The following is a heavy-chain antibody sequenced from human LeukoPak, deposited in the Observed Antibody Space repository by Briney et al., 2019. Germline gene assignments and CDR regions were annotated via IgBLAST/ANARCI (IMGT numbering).Heavy chain of an antibody. CDR2: ISAETNNT. J-gene: IGHJ5*02. CDR3: AKRYSDGGFDP. V-gene: IGHV3-23*01. CDR1: GLTFSNSA. Sequence: GGSLRLSCVASGLTFSNSAMTWVRQGPGKGLEWVSSISAETNNTYYSDSVKGRFTISRDNSKSTVFLQMNDLTIEDTAIYYCAKRYSDGGFDPRGQGTLVTVSS. D-gene: IGHD3-10*01.